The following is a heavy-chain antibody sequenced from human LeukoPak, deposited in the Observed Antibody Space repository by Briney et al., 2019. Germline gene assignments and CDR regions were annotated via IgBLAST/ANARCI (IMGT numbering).Heavy chain of an antibody. D-gene: IGHD1-26*01. CDR3: ARDSWESGSYFFDY. CDR2: INGNSGGT. V-gene: IGHV1-2*02. Sequence: ASVKVSCKASGYTFTSYYMHWVRQAPGQGLEWMGWINGNSGGTKYAQKFQGRVTMTRDTSISTAYMELSRLRSDDTAVYYCARDSWESGSYFFDYWGQGTLVTVSS. J-gene: IGHJ4*02. CDR1: GYTFTSYY.